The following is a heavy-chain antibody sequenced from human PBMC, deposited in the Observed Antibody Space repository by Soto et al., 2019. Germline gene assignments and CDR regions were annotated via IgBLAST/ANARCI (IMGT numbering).Heavy chain of an antibody. Sequence: SETLSLTCAVSGGSISSSNWWSWVRQPPGKGLEWIGEIYHSGSTNYNPSLKSRVTISVDKSKNQFSLKLSSVTAADTAVYYCARDLGVLGLYGMDVWGQGTTVTVSS. CDR1: GGSISSSNW. CDR3: ARDLGVLGLYGMDV. D-gene: IGHD3-16*01. J-gene: IGHJ6*02. CDR2: IYHSGST. V-gene: IGHV4-4*02.